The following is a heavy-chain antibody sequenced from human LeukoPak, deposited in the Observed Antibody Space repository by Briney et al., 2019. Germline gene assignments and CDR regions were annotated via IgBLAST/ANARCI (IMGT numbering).Heavy chain of an antibody. CDR1: GGSISSGDYY. CDR3: AREIYYGSGSYSGYYFDY. V-gene: IGHV4-30-4*01. J-gene: IGHJ4*02. CDR2: IYYTGST. D-gene: IGHD3-10*01. Sequence: PSETLSLTCTVSGGSISSGDYYWSWIRQPPGKGLEWIGYIYYTGSTYYNPSLKSRITISVDTSKNQFSLKLSSVTAADTAVYYCAREIYYGSGSYSGYYFDYWGQGALVTVSS.